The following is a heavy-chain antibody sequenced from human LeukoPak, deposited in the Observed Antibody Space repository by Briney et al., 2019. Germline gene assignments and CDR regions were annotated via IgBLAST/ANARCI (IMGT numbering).Heavy chain of an antibody. CDR3: ARRNYDNYDILTGRYYYYMDV. V-gene: IGHV4-4*02. Sequence: SSETLSLTCAVSGGSISSSNWWSWVRQPPGKGLEWIGEIYHSGSTNYNPSLKSRVTISVDKSKNQFSLKLSSVTAADTAVYYCARRNYDNYDILTGRYYYYMDVWGKGTTVTISS. D-gene: IGHD3-9*01. CDR2: IYHSGST. CDR1: GGSISSSNW. J-gene: IGHJ6*03.